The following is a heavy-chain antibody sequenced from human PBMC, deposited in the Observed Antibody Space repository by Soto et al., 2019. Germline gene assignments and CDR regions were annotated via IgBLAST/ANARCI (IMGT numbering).Heavy chain of an antibody. Sequence: EVQLLESGGGLVQPGGSLRLSCAASGFTFSSYAMSWVRQAPGKGLEWVSAISGSGDKTYYADSVKGRFTISRDNSKNTLYLQMNSLRVEDSAVYYCVKAPSGPCYAESWGQGTLVTVSS. J-gene: IGHJ5*02. V-gene: IGHV3-23*01. D-gene: IGHD2-15*01. CDR2: ISGSGDKT. CDR3: VKAPSGPCYAES. CDR1: GFTFSSYA.